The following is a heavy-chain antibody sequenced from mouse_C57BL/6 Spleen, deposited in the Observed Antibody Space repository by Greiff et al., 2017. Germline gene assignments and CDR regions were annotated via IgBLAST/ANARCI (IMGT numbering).Heavy chain of an antibody. J-gene: IGHJ2*01. CDR2: ISDGGSYT. D-gene: IGHD2-2*01. Sequence: EVMLVESGGGLVKPGGSLKLSCAASGFTFSSYAMSWVRQTPEKRLEWVATISDGGSYTYYPDNVKGRFTISRDNAKNNLYLQMSHLKSEDTAMYYCARDRGYDGYFDYWGQGTTLTVSS. CDR3: ARDRGYDGYFDY. V-gene: IGHV5-4*01. CDR1: GFTFSSYA.